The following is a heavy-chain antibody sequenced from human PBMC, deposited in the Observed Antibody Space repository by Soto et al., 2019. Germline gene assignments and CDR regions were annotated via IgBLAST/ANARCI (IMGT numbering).Heavy chain of an antibody. J-gene: IGHJ4*02. CDR2: INPKSGGT. V-gene: IGHV1-2*02. D-gene: IGHD1-26*01. CDR1: GYTFTVYY. Sequence: QVQLVQSGTEVKKPGASVNVSCKASGYTFTVYYMHWVRQAPGQGLEWMGWINPKSGGTMYPQKIHGRGTMTWDKSISTAYMALTRLRSDDTAVYYCARDLAKGGGSAGFDYWGQGTLVTVSS. CDR3: ARDLAKGGGSAGFDY.